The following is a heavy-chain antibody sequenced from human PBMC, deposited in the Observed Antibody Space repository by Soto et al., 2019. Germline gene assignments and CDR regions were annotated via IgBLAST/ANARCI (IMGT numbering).Heavy chain of an antibody. D-gene: IGHD3-16*01. CDR3: AKAWGATDYYGMDV. Sequence: QPGGSLRLSCAASGFTFSSYGMHWVRQAPGKGLEWVAVISYDGSNKYYADSVKGRFTISRDNSKNTLYQQMNSLRAEDTAVYYCAKAWGATDYYGMDVWGQGTTVTVSS. V-gene: IGHV3-30*18. J-gene: IGHJ6*02. CDR1: GFTFSSYG. CDR2: ISYDGSNK.